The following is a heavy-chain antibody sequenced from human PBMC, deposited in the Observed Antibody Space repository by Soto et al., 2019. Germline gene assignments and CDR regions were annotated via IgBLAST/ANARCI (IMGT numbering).Heavy chain of an antibody. CDR3: ARLVSLSYYYGMDV. CDR1: GGSISSSSYY. J-gene: IGHJ6*02. D-gene: IGHD3-10*01. V-gene: IGHV4-39*01. CDR2: IYYSGST. Sequence: SETLSLTCTVSGGSISSSSYYWGWIRQPPGKGLEWIGSIYYSGSTYYNPSLKSRVTISVDTSKNQFSLKLSSVTAADTAVYYCARLVSLSYYYGMDVWGQGT.